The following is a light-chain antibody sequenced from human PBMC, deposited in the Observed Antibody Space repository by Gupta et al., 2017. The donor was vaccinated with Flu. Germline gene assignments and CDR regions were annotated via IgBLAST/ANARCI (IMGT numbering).Light chain of an antibody. CDR3: CQYGSTHPFT. J-gene: IGKJ3*01. V-gene: IGKV3-20*01. CDR1: QSMSGSY. CDR2: GAS. Sequence: MTVFPGARPTLSCRASQSMSGSYVTWYHQKPGQAPRLLSDGASTRATGIPDRFIGSGSWTDFTLIISRLEPEDVSVYYCCQYGSTHPFTFGHGTKVDIK.